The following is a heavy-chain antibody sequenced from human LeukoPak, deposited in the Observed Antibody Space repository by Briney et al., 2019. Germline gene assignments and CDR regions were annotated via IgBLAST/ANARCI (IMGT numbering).Heavy chain of an antibody. D-gene: IGHD3-3*02. CDR3: ARETSLAY. CDR2: INPNSGDT. J-gene: IGHJ4*02. V-gene: IGHV1-2*02. Sequence: AAVKVSCKASGYTFTNYYINWVRPAPGQGLEWLGWINPNSGDTNYAQKFQGRVTMTRDTSISTAYMDLSSLRSDDTAVYYCARETSLAYWGQGTLVTVSS. CDR1: GYTFTNYY.